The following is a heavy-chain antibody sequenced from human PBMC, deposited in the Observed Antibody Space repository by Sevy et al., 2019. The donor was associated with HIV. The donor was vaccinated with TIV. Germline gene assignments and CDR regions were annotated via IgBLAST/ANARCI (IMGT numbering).Heavy chain of an antibody. V-gene: IGHV3-23*01. CDR1: GFTFSTYA. J-gene: IGHJ4*02. CDR3: AKGGYSSSTSDY. D-gene: IGHD6-13*01. Sequence: GGSLRLSCAASGFTFSTYAMTWVRQAPGKGLEWVSVISLSGGDTYYANSVKGRFTISRDNSKNTLYLQMNSLTAEDTAVYYCAKGGYSSSTSDYWGQGTLVTVSS. CDR2: ISLSGGDT.